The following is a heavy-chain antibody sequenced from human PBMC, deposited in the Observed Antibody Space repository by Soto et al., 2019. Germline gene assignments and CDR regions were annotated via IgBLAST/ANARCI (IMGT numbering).Heavy chain of an antibody. V-gene: IGHV4-59*01. CDR1: GGSINNNY. Sequence: SETLSLTCTVSGGSINNNYWSWIRQPPGSGLEWIGYIFSNGRTNYNPSLETRVAISVDTSKNQLSLKLMSVTAADTAVYYCARGGDNSPWYYSLWGQGTLVTVSS. CDR2: IFSNGRT. J-gene: IGHJ4*02. CDR3: ARGGDNSPWYYSL. D-gene: IGHD3-10*01.